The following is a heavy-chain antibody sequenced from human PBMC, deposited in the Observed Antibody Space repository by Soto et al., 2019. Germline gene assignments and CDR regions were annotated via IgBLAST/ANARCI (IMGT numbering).Heavy chain of an antibody. CDR3: AESWYYYDSSGYYFGPFFQH. CDR2: ISGSGGST. J-gene: IGHJ1*01. Sequence: GGSLRLSCAASGFTFSSYAMSWVRQAPGKGLEWVSAISGSGGSTYYADSVKGRFTISRDNSKNTLYLQMNSLRAEDTAVYYCAESWYYYDSSGYYFGPFFQHWGQGTLVTVSS. D-gene: IGHD3-22*01. CDR1: GFTFSSYA. V-gene: IGHV3-23*01.